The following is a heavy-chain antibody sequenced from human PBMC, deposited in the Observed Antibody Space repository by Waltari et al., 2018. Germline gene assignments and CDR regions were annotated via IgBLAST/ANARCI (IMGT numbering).Heavy chain of an antibody. CDR2: ISVYRGNT. Sequence: QVQLVQSGAEVKKPGASVKVSCKASGHTFTTYGISWVRQAPGQGLEWMGWISVYRGNTDYAQNLQGRVTMTTDTSASTAYMELRSLRSDDTAVYYCARDDREIQDYWGQGTLVTVSS. D-gene: IGHD5-18*01. J-gene: IGHJ4*02. V-gene: IGHV1-18*04. CDR3: ARDDREIQDY. CDR1: GHTFTTYG.